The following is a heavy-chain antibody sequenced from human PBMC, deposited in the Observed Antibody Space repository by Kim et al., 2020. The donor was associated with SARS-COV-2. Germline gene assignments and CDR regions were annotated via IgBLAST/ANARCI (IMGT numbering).Heavy chain of an antibody. D-gene: IGHD1-1*01. CDR3: ARNLYYIDY. Sequence: SETLSLTCAVYGGSFSGYYWSWIRQPPGKGLEWIGEINHSGSTNYNPSLKSRVTISVDTSKNQFSLKLSSVTAADTAVYYCARNLYYIDYWGQGTLVTVSS. CDR2: INHSGST. V-gene: IGHV4-34*01. CDR1: GGSFSGYY. J-gene: IGHJ4*02.